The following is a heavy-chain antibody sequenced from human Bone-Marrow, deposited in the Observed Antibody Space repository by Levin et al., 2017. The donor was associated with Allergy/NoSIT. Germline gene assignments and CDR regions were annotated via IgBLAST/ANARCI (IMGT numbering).Heavy chain of an antibody. J-gene: IGHJ3*01. CDR2: SDPDDAKI. CDR3: AGDRRVIGTTGAFAV. D-gene: IGHD1-20*01. V-gene: IGHV1-24*01. Sequence: GESLKISCKVSTNTLSELSIYWVRQAPGKGLEWMGISDPDDAKIIYAQKFQGRVIMTEDTATDTAYMELSGLRSEDTAVYFCAGDRRVIGTTGAFAVWGQGTMVTVSS. CDR1: TNTLSELS.